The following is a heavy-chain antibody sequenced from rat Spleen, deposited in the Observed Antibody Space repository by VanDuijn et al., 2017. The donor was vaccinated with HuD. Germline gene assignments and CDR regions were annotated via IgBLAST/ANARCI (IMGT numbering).Heavy chain of an antibody. D-gene: IGHD5-1*01. V-gene: IGHV5-25*01. CDR1: GFTFSNYD. CDR3: ARPNWERAFDFDY. Sequence: EVQLVESGGGLVQPGRSLKLSCAASGFTFSNYDMAWVRQAPTKGLEWVASISPSGGSTYYPDSVKGRFTISRDNAKRTLYLQMESLRSEDTASYYCARPNWERAFDFDYWGQGVMVTVSS. CDR2: ISPSGGST. J-gene: IGHJ2*01.